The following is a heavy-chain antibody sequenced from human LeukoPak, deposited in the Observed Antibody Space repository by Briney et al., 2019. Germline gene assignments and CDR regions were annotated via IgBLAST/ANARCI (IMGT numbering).Heavy chain of an antibody. J-gene: IGHJ4*02. Sequence: GGSLRLSCAASGITFSSYSMNWVRQAPGKGLEWVSAISGSGGSTYYADSVKGRFTISRDNSKNTLYLQMNSLRAEDTAVYYCAKFRRVSYSYYWGQGTLVTVSS. CDR3: AKFRRVSYSYY. CDR1: GITFSSYS. V-gene: IGHV3-23*01. CDR2: ISGSGGST.